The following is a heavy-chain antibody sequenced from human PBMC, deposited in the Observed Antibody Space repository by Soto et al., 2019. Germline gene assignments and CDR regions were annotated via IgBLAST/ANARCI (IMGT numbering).Heavy chain of an antibody. Sequence: QVQLVQSGAEVEKPGASVKVSCKASGYTFTTYDLNWVRQAPGHGLEWMGWMNPDTGNTGYAQKFQGRVTMTRDTSISTAFMALSGLTVEDTAVYYCARALGYSSTSRLDLWGQGTLVTVSS. CDR3: ARALGYSSTSRLDL. J-gene: IGHJ4*02. CDR2: MNPDTGNT. CDR1: GYTFTTYD. D-gene: IGHD6-19*01. V-gene: IGHV1-8*01.